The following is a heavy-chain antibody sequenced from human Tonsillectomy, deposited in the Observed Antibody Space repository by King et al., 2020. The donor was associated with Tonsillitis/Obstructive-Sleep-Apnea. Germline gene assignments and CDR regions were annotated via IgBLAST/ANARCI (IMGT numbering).Heavy chain of an antibody. CDR2: IYYSGST. CDR3: ARHFYDILTGYFFDY. V-gene: IGHV4-39*01. J-gene: IGHJ4*02. D-gene: IGHD3-9*01. CDR1: GGSISSSTYS. Sequence: QLQLQESGPGLVKPSETLSLTCTVSGGSISSSTYSWGWIRQPPGKGLEWIGSIYYSGSTYYNPSLKSRVTISADTSKNQFSLKLSSVTAADTAVYYCARHFYDILTGYFFDYWGQGTLVTVSS.